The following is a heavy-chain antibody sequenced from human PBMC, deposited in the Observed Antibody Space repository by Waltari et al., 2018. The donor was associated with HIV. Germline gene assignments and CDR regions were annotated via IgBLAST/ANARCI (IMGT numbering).Heavy chain of an antibody. D-gene: IGHD3-10*01. CDR1: GYTFTSYD. J-gene: IGHJ4*02. CDR3: ARGRVQVRGAMYYFDY. V-gene: IGHV1-8*01. Sequence: QVQLVQSGAEVKKPGASVKVSCKASGYTFTSYDINWVRQATGQGLEWMGWMNPNRGNTGYPQKCQGRVTMTRNTSRSTAYMELSSLRSEDTAVYYCARGRVQVRGAMYYFDYWGQGTLVTVSS. CDR2: MNPNRGNT.